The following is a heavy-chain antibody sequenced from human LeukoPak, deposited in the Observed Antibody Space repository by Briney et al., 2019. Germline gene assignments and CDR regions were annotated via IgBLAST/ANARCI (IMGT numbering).Heavy chain of an antibody. CDR3: ARCNYYDSSLGPCFGY. CDR1: GGSISSGDYY. D-gene: IGHD3-22*01. Sequence: SDTLSLTCTVSGGSISSGDYYWSWIRQPPGKGLEWIGYIYYSGSTYYDPSLKSRVTISVDTSKNQFSLKLSSVTAADTAVYYCARCNYYDSSLGPCFGYWGQGTLVTVSS. J-gene: IGHJ4*02. V-gene: IGHV4-30-4*02. CDR2: IYYSGST.